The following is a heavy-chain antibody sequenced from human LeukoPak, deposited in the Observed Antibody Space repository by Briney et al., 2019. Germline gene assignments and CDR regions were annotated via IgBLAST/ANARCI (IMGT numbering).Heavy chain of an antibody. D-gene: IGHD3-10*01. V-gene: IGHV3-48*03. Sequence: PGGSLRLSCAASGFTFSSCEMNWVRQAPGKGLEWLSYISNGGSSKYYADSVRGRFTISRDNAKNSLYLQMNSLRAEDTAVYYCARARVPGELNYWGQGTLVTVSS. J-gene: IGHJ4*02. CDR3: ARARVPGELNY. CDR2: ISNGGSSK. CDR1: GFTFSSCE.